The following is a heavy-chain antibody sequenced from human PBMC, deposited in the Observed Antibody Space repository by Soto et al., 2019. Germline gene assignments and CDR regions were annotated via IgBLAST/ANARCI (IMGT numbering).Heavy chain of an antibody. J-gene: IGHJ4*02. Sequence: ASVKVSCKASGGTFSSYAISWVRQAPGQGLEWMGTIIPIFGTANYAQKFQGRVTIIADESTSTVYMELSSLRSEDTAVYYCAREGGFGVPIGAYWGQGTLVTVSS. CDR3: AREGGFGVPIGAY. D-gene: IGHD3-10*01. CDR2: IIPIFGTA. CDR1: GGTFSSYA. V-gene: IGHV1-69*13.